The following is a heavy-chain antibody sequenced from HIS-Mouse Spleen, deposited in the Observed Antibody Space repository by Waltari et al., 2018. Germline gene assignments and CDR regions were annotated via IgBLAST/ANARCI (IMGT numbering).Heavy chain of an antibody. CDR3: ARGQVLQQQQEDY. CDR1: GFTVSSNY. D-gene: IGHD6-13*01. CDR2: IYSCGST. J-gene: IGHJ4*02. Sequence: EVQLVESGGGLVQPGGSLRLSCAASGFTVSSNYMSWVRQAPGKGLEWVSVIYSCGSTCYAESVKGRFTISRDNSKNTLYLQMNSLRAEDTAVYYCARGQVLQQQQEDYWGQGTLVTVSS. V-gene: IGHV3-66*01.